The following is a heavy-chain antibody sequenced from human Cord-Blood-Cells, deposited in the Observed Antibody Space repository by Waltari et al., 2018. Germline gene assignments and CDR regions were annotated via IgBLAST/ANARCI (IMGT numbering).Heavy chain of an antibody. CDR1: GGPFSSYA. CDR2: IISILGIA. J-gene: IGHJ6*03. V-gene: IGHV1-69*09. Sequence: VQLVQSGAEVKKPGSSVKVSCKASGGPFSSYAISWVRQAPGQGREWMGRIISILGIANYAQKFQGRVTITADKSTSTAYMELRSLRSEDTSVYYCAVTSGSYYYFYYMDVWCKGTTGTVSS. CDR3: AVTSGSYYYFYYMDV. D-gene: IGHD1-26*01.